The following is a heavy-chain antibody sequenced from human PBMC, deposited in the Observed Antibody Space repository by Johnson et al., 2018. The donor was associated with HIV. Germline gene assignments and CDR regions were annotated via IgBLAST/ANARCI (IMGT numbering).Heavy chain of an antibody. V-gene: IGHV3-13*01. J-gene: IGHJ3*02. CDR2: IGTAGDT. CDR1: GFTFSSYD. D-gene: IGHD3-22*01. CDR3: ARGRISMKVVDLRGGGFDI. Sequence: VQLVESGGGLVQPGGSLRLSCAASGFTFSSYDMHWVRQATGKGLEWVSAIGTAGDTYYPGSVKGRFTIHRENAKNSLYLQMNSLRVEDTAVYLCARGRISMKVVDLRGGGFDIWGQGTKVTVSS.